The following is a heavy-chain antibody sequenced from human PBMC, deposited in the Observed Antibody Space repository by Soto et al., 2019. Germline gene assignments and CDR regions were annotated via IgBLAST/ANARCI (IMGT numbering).Heavy chain of an antibody. Sequence: PGGSLRLSCAASGVTCSRCAMGWVRQARGKGLEWVSDIIDSGGSTYYADSVKGRFTISRDNSKSTLYLQMNSLRAEDTALYYCAKGRSYYYYYGVDVWGQGTTVTVSS. CDR3: AKGRSYYYYYGVDV. CDR2: IIDSGGST. J-gene: IGHJ6*02. CDR1: GVTCSRCA. V-gene: IGHV3-23*01.